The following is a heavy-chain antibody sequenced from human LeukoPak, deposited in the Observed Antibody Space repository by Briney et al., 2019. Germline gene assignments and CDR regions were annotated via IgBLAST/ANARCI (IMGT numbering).Heavy chain of an antibody. CDR1: GYTFTSYG. V-gene: IGHV1-18*01. D-gene: IGHD3-10*01. CDR3: ARLSYGSGSHYNAD. Sequence: ASVKVSCKASGYTFTSYGISWVRQAPGQGLEWMGWISAYNGNTNYAQKLQGRVTMTTDTSTSTAYMELRSLRSDDTAVYYCARLSYGSGSHYNADWGQGTLVTVSS. CDR2: ISAYNGNT. J-gene: IGHJ4*02.